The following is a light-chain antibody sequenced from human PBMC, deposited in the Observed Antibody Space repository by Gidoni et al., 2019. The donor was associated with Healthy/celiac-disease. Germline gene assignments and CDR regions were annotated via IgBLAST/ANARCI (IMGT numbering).Light chain of an antibody. CDR1: SLRSYY. V-gene: IGLV3-19*01. J-gene: IGLJ2*01. CDR3: NSRDSSGNHVV. Sequence: SSELTQDPAVSVALGQTVRITGQGGSLRSYYASWYQQKPGQAPVLVIYGKNNRPSGIPDRCSGSSSGNTASLTITGAQAEDEADYYCNSRDSSGNHVVFGGGTKLTVL. CDR2: GKN.